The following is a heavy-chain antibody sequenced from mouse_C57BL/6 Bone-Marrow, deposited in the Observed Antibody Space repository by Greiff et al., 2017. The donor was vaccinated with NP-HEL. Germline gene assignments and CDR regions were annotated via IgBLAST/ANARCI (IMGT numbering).Heavy chain of an antibody. Sequence: EVKLVESGGGLVQPGGSLKLSCAASGFTFSDYEMAWVRQAPRKGPEWVAFISNFAYSIYYAATVTGRFTSSRENAKNTLYLEMSSLRSEDTASYYCARRGYGSCSGYFDGWGTGTTVTVSS. J-gene: IGHJ1*03. D-gene: IGHD1-1*01. CDR1: GFTFSDYE. CDR2: ISNFAYSI. CDR3: ARRGYGSCSGYFDG. V-gene: IGHV5-15*04.